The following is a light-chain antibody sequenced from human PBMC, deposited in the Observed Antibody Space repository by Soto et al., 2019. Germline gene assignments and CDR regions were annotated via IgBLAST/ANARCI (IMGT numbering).Light chain of an antibody. Sequence: ETVLTQSPATFSVSPGETATLSCRASQSIGRNVAWYQQRPGQPTRLLIYGASTRATGVPARFSGSGSGTEVTLTIISLLSEDFALYYCQQYNKWPLFTFGPGTKVDIK. CDR2: GAS. CDR1: QSIGRN. J-gene: IGKJ3*01. CDR3: QQYNKWPLFT. V-gene: IGKV3-15*01.